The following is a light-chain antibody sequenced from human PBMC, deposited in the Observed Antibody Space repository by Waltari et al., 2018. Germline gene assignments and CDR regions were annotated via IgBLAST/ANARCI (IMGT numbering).Light chain of an antibody. J-gene: IGLJ3*02. CDR3: CSYAGSYTWV. CDR1: SSDVGGYNY. CDR2: YVS. V-gene: IGLV2-11*01. Sequence: QSALTPPRSVSGSPGQSVTLSCTGTSSDVGGYNYVSWYQQHPGKAPKLMIYYVSKRPSGVPDRFSGSKSGNTASLTISGLQAEDEADYYCCSYAGSYTWVFGGGTKLTVL.